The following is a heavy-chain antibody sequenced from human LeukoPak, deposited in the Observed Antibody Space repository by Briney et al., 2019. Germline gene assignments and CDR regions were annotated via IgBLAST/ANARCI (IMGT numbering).Heavy chain of an antibody. CDR2: IYTSGST. D-gene: IGHD4-17*01. J-gene: IGHJ4*02. Sequence: SETLSLTCTVSGGSISSGSYYWSWIRQPAGKGLEWIGRIYTSGSTYYNPSLKSRVTTSVDTSKNEFSLNLSSVTAADTAVYYCARAGTNLGDYDYWGQGTLVTVSS. CDR1: GGSISSGSYY. CDR3: ARAGTNLGDYDY. V-gene: IGHV4-61*02.